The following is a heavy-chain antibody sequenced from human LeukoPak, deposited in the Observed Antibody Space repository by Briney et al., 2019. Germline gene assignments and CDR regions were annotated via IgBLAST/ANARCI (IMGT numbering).Heavy chain of an antibody. J-gene: IGHJ4*02. D-gene: IGHD3-10*01. Sequence: SETLSLTCTVSDGSISSKNYYWGWLRQPPGKGLEWIGSICYSESAHYNPSLKSRLTVSVDTSENQFSLNLTSVTATDTAVYYCARSPLPYGAGRGYFDYWGRGTLVTVSS. CDR1: DGSISSKNYY. CDR3: ARSPLPYGAGRGYFDY. V-gene: IGHV4-39*01. CDR2: ICYSESA.